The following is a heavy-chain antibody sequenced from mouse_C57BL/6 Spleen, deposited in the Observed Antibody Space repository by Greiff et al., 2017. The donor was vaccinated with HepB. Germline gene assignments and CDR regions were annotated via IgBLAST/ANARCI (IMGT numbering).Heavy chain of an antibody. CDR3: ARGGSNYDYYGMDY. Sequence: QVQLQQPGAELVGPGSSVKLSCKASGYTFTSYWMHWVKQRPIQGLEWIGNIDPSDSETHYNQKFKDKATLTVDKSSSTAYMQLSSLTSEDSAVYYCARGGSNYDYYGMDYWGQGTSVTVSS. CDR2: IDPSDSET. V-gene: IGHV1-52*01. CDR1: GYTFTSYW. J-gene: IGHJ4*01. D-gene: IGHD2-5*01.